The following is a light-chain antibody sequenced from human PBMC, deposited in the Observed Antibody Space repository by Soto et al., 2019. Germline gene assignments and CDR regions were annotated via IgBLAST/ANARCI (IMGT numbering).Light chain of an antibody. Sequence: EIVLTQSPVTLSLSPGERATLSCRASQRLSSLLGVDYLSWYQYKPGQAPRLLTPDSSSRATGSPARFNGSGSGKDFILAISSLVPAAFGVAYCQQRTGSFGGGTKVEI. CDR2: DSS. CDR1: QRLSSLLGVDY. V-gene: IGKV3D-20*02. J-gene: IGKJ4*01. CDR3: QQRTGS.